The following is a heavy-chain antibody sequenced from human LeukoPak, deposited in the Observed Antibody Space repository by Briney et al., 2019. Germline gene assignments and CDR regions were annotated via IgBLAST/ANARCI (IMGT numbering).Heavy chain of an antibody. J-gene: IGHJ4*02. V-gene: IGHV1-46*01. CDR3: ARDPHSNYVLDY. Sequence: ASVKVSCKASGYTFTNYYMHWVRQAPGQGLEWMGIIIPSGGRTTYAQKFQGRVTMTRDTSTSTVYMELSSLRSEDTAVYYCARDPHSNYVLDYWGQGTLVTVSS. CDR1: GYTFTNYY. D-gene: IGHD4-11*01. CDR2: IIPSGGRT.